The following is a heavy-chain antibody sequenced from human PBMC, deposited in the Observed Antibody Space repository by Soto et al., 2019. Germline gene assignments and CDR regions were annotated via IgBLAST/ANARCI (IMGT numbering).Heavy chain of an antibody. CDR2: VNPNGETT. J-gene: IGHJ4*02. V-gene: IGHV1-46*01. CDR1: GYSSSNYY. Sequence: QVQVVQSGAEVKEPGASVKVSCKASGYSSSNYYTHWVRQAPGQGLEWMGIVNPNGETTNYAQRFKGRVALTRDRSTNTDNMDLSRLTSDDTAIYFCASVTTIWSNWGQGTLVTVSS. CDR3: ASVTTIWSN. D-gene: IGHD2-21*02.